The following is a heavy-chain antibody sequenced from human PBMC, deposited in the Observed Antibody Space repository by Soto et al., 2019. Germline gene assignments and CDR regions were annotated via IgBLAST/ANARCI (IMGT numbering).Heavy chain of an antibody. CDR1: GGSISSSSYY. V-gene: IGHV4-39*07. CDR3: ARVRNTMVRGVIFRYYMDV. CDR2: IYYSGST. Sequence: SETLSLTCTVSGGSISSSSYYWGWIRQPPGKGLEWIGSIYYSGSTYYNPSLKSRVTISVDTSKNQFSLKLSSVTAADTAVYYCARVRNTMVRGVIFRYYMDVWGKGTTVTVS. D-gene: IGHD3-10*01. J-gene: IGHJ6*03.